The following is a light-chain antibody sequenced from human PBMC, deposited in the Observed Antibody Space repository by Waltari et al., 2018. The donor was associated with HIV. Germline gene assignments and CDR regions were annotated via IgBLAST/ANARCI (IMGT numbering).Light chain of an antibody. V-gene: IGKV3-11*01. J-gene: IGKJ2*01. CDR2: DAS. CDR1: HSVSDY. Sequence: EIVLTKSPATLSLSPGERATFSCRASHSVSDYLAWYQQKPGQPPRLCIYDASNWAAGIPARFSCSVSVTDFTLTISSLEPEDFAVYYCQQRTSWSPNTFGQMTKLEI. CDR3: QQRTSWSPNT.